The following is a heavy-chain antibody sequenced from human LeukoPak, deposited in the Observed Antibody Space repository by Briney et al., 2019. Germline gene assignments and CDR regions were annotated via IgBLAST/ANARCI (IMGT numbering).Heavy chain of an antibody. J-gene: IGHJ4*02. CDR1: GGSISSYY. CDR2: IYYSGST. V-gene: IGHV4-59*12. D-gene: IGHD6-19*01. Sequence: SETLSLTCTVSGGSISSYYWSWIRQPPGKGPEWIGNIYYSGSTKYNPSLKSRVTISVDTSKNQFSLKLSSVTAADTAVYYCARDSAFTVAGTIRSFDYWGQGTLVTVSS. CDR3: ARDSAFTVAGTIRSFDY.